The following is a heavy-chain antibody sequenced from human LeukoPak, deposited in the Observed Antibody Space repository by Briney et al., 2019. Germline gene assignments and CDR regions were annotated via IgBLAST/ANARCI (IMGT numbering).Heavy chain of an antibody. D-gene: IGHD3-3*01. CDR3: TTEGWLHTGLEY. J-gene: IGHJ4*02. Sequence: GGSLRLSCAASGFTFSTFAMIWVRQPPGKGLEWVSSIFPSGGEIHYADSVRGRFTISRDNSKSTLSLQMNSLRAEDTAVYYCTTEGWLHTGLEYWGQGTLVTVSS. V-gene: IGHV3-23*01. CDR2: IFPSGGEI. CDR1: GFTFSTFA.